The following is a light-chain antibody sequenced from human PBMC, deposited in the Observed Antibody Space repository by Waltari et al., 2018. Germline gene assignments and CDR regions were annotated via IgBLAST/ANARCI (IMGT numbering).Light chain of an antibody. V-gene: IGKV1-5*03. CDR2: QAS. Sequence: DIKMTQSPPTLPVSVGDRDNSTCRASERISRWLAWYQQKPGMAPKLLIYQASSLEDGVPSRFSGSGFETEFSLSISSLQPEDFTTYYCQQYNTYPWTFGQGTKVEIK. CDR1: ERISRW. J-gene: IGKJ1*01. CDR3: QQYNTYPWT.